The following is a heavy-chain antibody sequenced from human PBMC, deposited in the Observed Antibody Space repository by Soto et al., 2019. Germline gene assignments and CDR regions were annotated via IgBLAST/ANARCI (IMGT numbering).Heavy chain of an antibody. CDR3: ARTALTYYYDSSGYYQTYYYYYGMDV. CDR2: IFSNDEK. D-gene: IGHD3-22*01. J-gene: IGHJ6*02. V-gene: IGHV2-26*01. CDR1: GFSLSNARMG. Sequence: QVTLKESGPVLAKPTETLTLTCTVSGFSLSNARMGVSWIRQPPGKALEWLAHIFSNDEKSYSTSLKSRLTIPKDTSKSQVVLTMTNMDPVDTATYYCARTALTYYYDSSGYYQTYYYYYGMDVWGQGTTVTVSS.